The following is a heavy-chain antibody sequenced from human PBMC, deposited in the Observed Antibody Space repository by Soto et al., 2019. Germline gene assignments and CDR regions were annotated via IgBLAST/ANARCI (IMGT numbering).Heavy chain of an antibody. D-gene: IGHD5-12*01. CDR2: IYHSGST. CDR1: GGSISSGGYS. CDR3: ARGGIVATILNGMGV. V-gene: IGHV4-30-2*01. Sequence: LSLTCAVSGGSISSGGYSWSWIRQPPGKGLEWIGYIYHSGSTYYNPSLKSRVTISVDRSKNQLSLKLSSVTAADTAVYYCARGGIVATILNGMGVWGQGTTVTVSS. J-gene: IGHJ6*02.